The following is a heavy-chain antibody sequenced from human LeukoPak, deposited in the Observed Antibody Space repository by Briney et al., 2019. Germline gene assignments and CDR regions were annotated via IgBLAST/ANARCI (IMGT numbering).Heavy chain of an antibody. Sequence: SVKVSCKASGGTFSSYAISWVRQAPGQGLEWMGGIIPIFGTANYAQKFQGRVTITADESTSTAHMELSSLRSEDTAVYYCARYGMVAALDYYGMDVWGQGTTVTVSS. CDR2: IIPIFGTA. CDR3: ARYGMVAALDYYGMDV. CDR1: GGTFSSYA. D-gene: IGHD1-26*01. V-gene: IGHV1-69*13. J-gene: IGHJ6*02.